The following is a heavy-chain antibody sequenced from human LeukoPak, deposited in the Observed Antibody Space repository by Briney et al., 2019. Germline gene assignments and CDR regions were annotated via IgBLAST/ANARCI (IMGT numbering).Heavy chain of an antibody. CDR3: ARDSGNVYYYMDV. V-gene: IGHV4-39*07. Sequence: PSETLSLTCTVSGGSISSSSYYWGWIRQPPGKGLEWIGSIYYSGSTYYNPSLKSRVTISVDTSKNQFSLKLSSVTAADTAVYYCARDSGNVYYYMDVWGKGTTVTVSS. D-gene: IGHD4-23*01. J-gene: IGHJ6*03. CDR1: GGSISSSSYY. CDR2: IYYSGST.